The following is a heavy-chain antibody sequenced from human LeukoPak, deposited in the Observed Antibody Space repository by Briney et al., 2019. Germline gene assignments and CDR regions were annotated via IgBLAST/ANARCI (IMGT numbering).Heavy chain of an antibody. CDR1: GFTFSSYA. CDR2: ISGSGDNT. V-gene: IGHV3-23*01. J-gene: IGHJ4*02. Sequence: GGSLRLSCASSGFTFSSYAMSGVRQAPGKGLEWVSGISGSGDNTYYADSVKGRFTISRDNSKNTLYVQVNSLGTEDTAAYYCAKGSYYDSSGSFYFDYWGQGTLVTVSS. CDR3: AKGSYYDSSGSFYFDY. D-gene: IGHD3-22*01.